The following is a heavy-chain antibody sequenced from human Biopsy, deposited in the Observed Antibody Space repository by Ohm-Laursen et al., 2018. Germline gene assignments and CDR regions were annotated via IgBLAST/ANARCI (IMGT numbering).Heavy chain of an antibody. CDR1: GKTFSDYY. CDR3: GDEVHGRDY. D-gene: IGHD2-15*01. V-gene: IGHV4-34*08. CDR2: INQSGRT. J-gene: IGHJ4*02. Sequence: SETQSLPCDVYGKTFSDYYWSWIRQPPGKGLEWIGQINQSGRTNYNPSLKSRVNISADKSNNQFSLKLTSVTSADAAVYFCGDEVHGRDYWGLGALVTVSS.